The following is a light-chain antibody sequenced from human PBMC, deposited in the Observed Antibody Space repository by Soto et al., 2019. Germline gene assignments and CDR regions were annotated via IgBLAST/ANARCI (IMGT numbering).Light chain of an antibody. Sequence: QSVLTQSPSASASLGASVKLTCTLSSGHSSYAIAWHQQQPEKGPRYLMKLNSDGSHSKGDGIPDRFSGSSSGAERHLTISSLQSEDEADYYCQTWGTGIHVVFGGGTKLTVL. CDR3: QTWGTGIHVV. CDR2: LNSDGSH. J-gene: IGLJ2*01. V-gene: IGLV4-69*01. CDR1: SGHSSYA.